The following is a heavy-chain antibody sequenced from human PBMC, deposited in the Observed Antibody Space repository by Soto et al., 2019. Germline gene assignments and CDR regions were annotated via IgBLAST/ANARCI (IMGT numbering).Heavy chain of an antibody. CDR3: AKGGYYSLFDI. Sequence: LRLSCAASGFTFSSYAMSWVRQTPGKGLEWVSGISGSGGRTYYADSVKGRFTISRDNSNNTLSLQMHILRVEDTAVYFCAKGGYYSLFDIWGQGTMVTVSS. J-gene: IGHJ3*02. CDR1: GFTFSSYA. CDR2: ISGSGGRT. D-gene: IGHD3-16*01. V-gene: IGHV3-23*01.